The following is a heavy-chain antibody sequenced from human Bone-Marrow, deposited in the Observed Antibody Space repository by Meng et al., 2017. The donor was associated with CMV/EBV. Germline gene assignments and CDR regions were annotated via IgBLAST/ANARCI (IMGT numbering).Heavy chain of an antibody. V-gene: IGHV3-30*04. Sequence: GESLKISCAASGFTFSSYAMHWVRQATGKGLEWVAVISYDGSNKYYADSVKGRFTISRDNSKNTLYLQMNSLRAEDTAVYYCARDRVSYSSSWESDYWGQGTLVTVSS. J-gene: IGHJ4*02. D-gene: IGHD6-13*01. CDR2: ISYDGSNK. CDR3: ARDRVSYSSSWESDY. CDR1: GFTFSSYA.